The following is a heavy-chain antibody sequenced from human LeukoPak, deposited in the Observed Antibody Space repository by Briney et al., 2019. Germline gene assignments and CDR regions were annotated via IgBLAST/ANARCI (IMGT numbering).Heavy chain of an antibody. CDR1: GYTFTSYD. CDR2: ISTYNYNT. J-gene: IGHJ3*02. Sequence: ASVRVSCKTSGYTFTSYDITWVRQAPGQGLEWMGYISTYNYNTHHSQKFQGRVFMSTDSSSGTAYMDLQSLTSDDTAVYYCARPSSGRLTGHAFDIWGQGAMVTVSS. V-gene: IGHV1-18*01. D-gene: IGHD7-27*01. CDR3: ARPSSGRLTGHAFDI.